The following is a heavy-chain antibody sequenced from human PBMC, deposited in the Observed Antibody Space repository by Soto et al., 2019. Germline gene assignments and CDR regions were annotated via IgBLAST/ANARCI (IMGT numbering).Heavy chain of an antibody. CDR2: IYYIGTT. D-gene: IGHD6-13*01. J-gene: IGHJ5*02. V-gene: IGHV4-39*01. CDR3: ARSGSWSFNT. Sequence: QLLLQESGPGLVKPSETLSLNCTVTGDSISSSSYFWGWIRQPPGKGLEWIASIYYIGTTYYSPSLQSRVTISVDTSTDQFSLEVTSVTAADTAIYYCARSGSWSFNTWGRGTLVTVSS. CDR1: GDSISSSSYF.